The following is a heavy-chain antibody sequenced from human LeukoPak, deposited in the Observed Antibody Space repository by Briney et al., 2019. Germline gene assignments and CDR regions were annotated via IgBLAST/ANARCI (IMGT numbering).Heavy chain of an antibody. Sequence: PSETLSLTCAVYGGSFSGYYWSWIRQPPGKGLEWIGEINHSGSTNYNPSLKSRVTISVDTSKNQFSLKLNSVTAADTAVYYCARRRNIAAAGTRWFDPWGQGTLVTVSS. CDR3: ARRRNIAAAGTRWFDP. CDR2: INHSGST. CDR1: GGSFSGYY. V-gene: IGHV4-34*01. J-gene: IGHJ5*02. D-gene: IGHD6-13*01.